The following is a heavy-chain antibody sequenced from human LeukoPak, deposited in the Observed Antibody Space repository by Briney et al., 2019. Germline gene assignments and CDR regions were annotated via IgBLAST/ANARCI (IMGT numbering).Heavy chain of an antibody. V-gene: IGHV3-23*01. J-gene: IGHJ4*02. Sequence: PGGSLRLSCAASGVSFSSCSMTCVRQAPGKGLEWVSCLSGSGGNTYYADSVKGRFTISRDNSKNTLYLQLNSLRAEDTAIYYCANGRGPNTGPTLDYWGQGTLVTVSS. CDR2: LSGSGGNT. D-gene: IGHD2-15*01. CDR1: GVSFSSCS. CDR3: ANGRGPNTGPTLDY.